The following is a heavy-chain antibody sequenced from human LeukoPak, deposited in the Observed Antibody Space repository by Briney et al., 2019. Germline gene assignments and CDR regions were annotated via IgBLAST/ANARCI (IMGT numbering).Heavy chain of an antibody. CDR3: ARLSQQALDY. CDR2: IYPRDSDT. Sequence: GESLKISCKGSGYTFTTSWIAWVRQMPGKGLECMGIIYPRDSDTRYSPSFQGQVTISADKSNSTAYLQWSSLRASDTAMYYCARLSQQALDYWGQGTLVTVSS. V-gene: IGHV5-51*01. CDR1: GYTFTTSW. J-gene: IGHJ4*02. D-gene: IGHD6-13*01.